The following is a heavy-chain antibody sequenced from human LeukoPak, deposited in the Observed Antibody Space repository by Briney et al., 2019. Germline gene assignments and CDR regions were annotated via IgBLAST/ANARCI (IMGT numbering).Heavy chain of an antibody. CDR1: GYTFTDYY. V-gene: IGHV1-69-2*01. CDR3: ATVNRLWSGYDYYYYYYTDV. J-gene: IGHJ6*03. Sequence: ATVKISCKVSGYTFTDYYMHWVQQAPGKGLEWMGLVDPEDGETIYAEKFQGRVTITADTSTDTAYVELSSLRSEDTAVYYCATVNRLWSGYDYYYYYYTDVWGKGTTVTVSS. CDR2: VDPEDGET. D-gene: IGHD3-3*01.